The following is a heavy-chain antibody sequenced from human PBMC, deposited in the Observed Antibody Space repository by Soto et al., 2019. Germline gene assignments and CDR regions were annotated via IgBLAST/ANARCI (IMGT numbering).Heavy chain of an antibody. Sequence: SETLSLTCTVSGGSISSYYWSWIRQPPGKGLEWIGHIYYSGSNNYNPSLKSRVTISVDTSKNQFSLKLSSVTAADTAVYYCARATDYDYVWGSYSYNWFDPWGQGTLVTVSS. D-gene: IGHD3-16*01. CDR2: IYYSGSN. J-gene: IGHJ5*02. V-gene: IGHV4-59*01. CDR3: ARATDYDYVWGSYSYNWFDP. CDR1: GGSISSYY.